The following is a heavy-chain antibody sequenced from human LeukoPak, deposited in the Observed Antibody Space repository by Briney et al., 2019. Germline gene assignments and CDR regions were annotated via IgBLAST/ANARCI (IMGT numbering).Heavy chain of an antibody. J-gene: IGHJ4*02. Sequence: GGSLRLSCAASAFTFSRYGMHWVRQAPGKGLEWVANIKQDGSEKYYVDSVKGRFTISRDNAKNSLYLQMNSLRAEDTAVYYCARDLYRIVVVPHYFDYWGQGTLVTVSS. V-gene: IGHV3-7*01. CDR3: ARDLYRIVVVPHYFDY. CDR1: AFTFSRYG. CDR2: IKQDGSEK. D-gene: IGHD3-22*01.